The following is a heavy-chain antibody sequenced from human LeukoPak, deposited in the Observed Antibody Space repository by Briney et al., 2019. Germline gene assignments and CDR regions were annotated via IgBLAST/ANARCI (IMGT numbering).Heavy chain of an antibody. Sequence: ASVKVSCKASGYTFTSYGFTWVRQAPGQGLEWMGWISAYNGNTDYAQKLQGRVIMTTDTSTSTAYMELRSLRSDDTAVYFCARAYYHDTSSYQGFDFWGQGTLVTVSS. D-gene: IGHD3-22*01. V-gene: IGHV1-18*01. CDR3: ARAYYHDTSSYQGFDF. CDR2: ISAYNGNT. CDR1: GYTFTSYG. J-gene: IGHJ4*02.